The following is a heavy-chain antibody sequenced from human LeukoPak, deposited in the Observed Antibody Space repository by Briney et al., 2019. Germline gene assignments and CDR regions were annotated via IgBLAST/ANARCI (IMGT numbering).Heavy chain of an antibody. CDR3: ARDLLAAAGPYYYGMDV. V-gene: IGHV4-34*01. J-gene: IGHJ6*02. CDR1: GGSFSGYY. CDR2: INHSGST. D-gene: IGHD6-13*01. Sequence: SETLSLTCAVYGGSFSGYYWSWIRQPPGKGLEWIGEINHSGSTNYNPSLKSRVTISVDTSKNQFSLKLSSVTAADTAVYYCARDLLAAAGPYYYGMDVWGQGTTVTVSS.